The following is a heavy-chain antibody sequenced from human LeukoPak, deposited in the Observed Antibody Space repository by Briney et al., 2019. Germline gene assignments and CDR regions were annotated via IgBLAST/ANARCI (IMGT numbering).Heavy chain of an antibody. J-gene: IGHJ4*02. CDR2: ISNAGSYI. D-gene: IGHD3-3*01. V-gene: IGHV3-21*01. Sequence: GGSLRLSCAASAFPFSSYSMNWVRQAPGKALEWVASISNAGSYIYYADSLKARFTISRDNAKNSVYLQINSLRAEDTAIYYCATNTGPNYDFWSGLGWYFDYWGQGTLVTVSS. CDR3: ATNTGPNYDFWSGLGWYFDY. CDR1: AFPFSSYS.